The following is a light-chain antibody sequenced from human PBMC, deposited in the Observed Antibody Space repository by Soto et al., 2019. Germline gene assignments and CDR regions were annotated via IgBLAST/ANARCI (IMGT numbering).Light chain of an antibody. CDR1: QSVSSRY. V-gene: IGKV3-20*01. CDR2: GAS. J-gene: IGKJ5*01. CDR3: QQYDDSIT. Sequence: EIVLTQSPDTLSLSPGDSATLSCRASQSVSSRYLAWYQQNPGRAPRLLIYGASNRATGIPDRFSGSGSGTDFTLTISRLEPEDFAVFYCQQYDDSITFGQGTRLEIE.